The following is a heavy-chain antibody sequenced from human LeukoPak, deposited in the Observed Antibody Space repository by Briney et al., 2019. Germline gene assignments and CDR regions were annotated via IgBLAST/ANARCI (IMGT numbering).Heavy chain of an antibody. V-gene: IGHV3-23*01. CDR3: AKELGGHWCGGDCHLFDY. CDR2: ISGSGGST. J-gene: IGHJ4*02. Sequence: GGSLRLSCAASGFTFSSYAMSWVRQAPGKGLEWVSAISGSGGSTYYADSVKGRFTISRDNSKNTLYLQMNSLRAEDTAVYYCAKELGGHWCGGDCHLFDYWGQGTLVTVSS. CDR1: GFTFSSYA. D-gene: IGHD2-21*01.